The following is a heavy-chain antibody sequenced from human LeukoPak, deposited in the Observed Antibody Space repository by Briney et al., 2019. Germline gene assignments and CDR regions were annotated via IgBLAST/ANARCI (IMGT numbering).Heavy chain of an antibody. D-gene: IGHD3-3*01. J-gene: IGHJ4*02. V-gene: IGHV3-30*03. CDR2: ISYDGSNK. CDR3: ARETYYDFWSGYYTAYYFDY. Sequence: PGGSLRLSCAASGFTFSSYGMHWVRQAPGKGLEWVAVISYDGSNKYYADSVKGRFTISRDNSKNTLYLQMNSLRAEDTAVYYCARETYYDFWSGYYTAYYFDYWGQGTLVTVSS. CDR1: GFTFSSYG.